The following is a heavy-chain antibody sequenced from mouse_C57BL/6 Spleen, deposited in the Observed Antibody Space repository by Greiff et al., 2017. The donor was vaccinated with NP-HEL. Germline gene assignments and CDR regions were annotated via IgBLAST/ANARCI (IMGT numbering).Heavy chain of an antibody. CDR3: TRSGTGVFAY. J-gene: IGHJ3*01. CDR2: IDPETGGT. CDR1: GYTFTDYE. V-gene: IGHV1-15*01. D-gene: IGHD4-1*01. Sequence: QVQLKESGAELVRPGASVTLSCKASGYTFTDYEMHWVKQTPVHGLEWIGAIDPETGGTAYNQKFKGKAILTADKSSSKAYMELRSLTSEDSAVYYCTRSGTGVFAYWGQGTLVTVSA.